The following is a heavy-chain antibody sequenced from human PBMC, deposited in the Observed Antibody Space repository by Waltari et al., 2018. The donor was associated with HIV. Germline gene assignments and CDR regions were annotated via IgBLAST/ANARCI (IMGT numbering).Heavy chain of an antibody. CDR2: LSWNSEIT. J-gene: IGHJ5*01. D-gene: IGHD3-3*01. CDR1: GFTFDDYP. Sequence: EVQLVESGGGWVQPGRSLRLSCAASGFTFDDYPMQWVRQPPGKGLEWISGLSWNSEITDYADSVKGRFTISRDNVKNSLYLQMNSLRPDDTALYYCAKGGSHLTIFEAWFDSWGQGTLVTVSS. CDR3: AKGGSHLTIFEAWFDS. V-gene: IGHV3-9*01.